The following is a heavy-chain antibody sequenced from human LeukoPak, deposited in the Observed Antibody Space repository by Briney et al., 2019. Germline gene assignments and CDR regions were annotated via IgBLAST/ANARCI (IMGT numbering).Heavy chain of an antibody. Sequence: SETLSLTCAVYGGSISSGGYSWSWIRQPPGKGLEWIGYIYHSGSTYYNPSLKSRVTISVDRSKNQFSLKLSSVTAADTAVYYCARDHAPHGFDPWGQGTLVTVSS. V-gene: IGHV4-30-2*01. CDR2: IYHSGST. CDR1: GGSISSGGYS. CDR3: ARDHAPHGFDP. J-gene: IGHJ5*02.